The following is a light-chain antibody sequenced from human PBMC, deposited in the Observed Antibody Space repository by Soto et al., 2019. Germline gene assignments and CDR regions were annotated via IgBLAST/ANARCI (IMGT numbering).Light chain of an antibody. CDR3: QQYGSSPPIT. J-gene: IGKJ5*01. CDR2: GPS. V-gene: IGKV3-20*01. Sequence: EIVLTQPPGTLSLSPGERATLSCRAIQSVSSSYLTRYQQKPGQAPRLLIYGPSSRATGIPDRFSGSGSGTDFTLTISRLEPEDFAVYYCQQYGSSPPITFGQGTRLEIK. CDR1: QSVSSSY.